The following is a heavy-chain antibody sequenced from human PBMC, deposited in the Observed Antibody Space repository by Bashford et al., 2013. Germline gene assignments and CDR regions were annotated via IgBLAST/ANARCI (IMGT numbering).Heavy chain of an antibody. J-gene: IGHJ5*02. CDR2: YWDDDK. D-gene: IGHD4-17*01. Sequence: SGPTLVKPAQTLTLTCNLSGCRSVLVEWVWAGSVSPQKGPGVACTHYWDDDKRYSPSLKSRLTITKDTSKNQVLLTMTNMDPVDTATYYCAHIYGYGDYIDPWGQGALVTVSS. V-gene: IGHV2-5*02. CDR1: GCRSVLVEWV. CDR3: AHIYGYGDYIDP.